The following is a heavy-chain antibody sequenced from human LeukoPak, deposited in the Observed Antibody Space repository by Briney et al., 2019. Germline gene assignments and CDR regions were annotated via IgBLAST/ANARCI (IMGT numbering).Heavy chain of an antibody. V-gene: IGHV4-31*03. CDR3: ARGYYYDSSGYFLDF. CDR1: GGSISSGGYY. D-gene: IGHD3-22*01. CDR2: IYYSGST. Sequence: SQTLSLTCTVSGGSISSGGYYWSWIRQHPGKGLEWIGYIYYSGSTYYNPSLKSRVTISVDTSTNQFSLRLSSVTAADTAVYYCARGYYYDSSGYFLDFWGQGTLVTVSS. J-gene: IGHJ4*02.